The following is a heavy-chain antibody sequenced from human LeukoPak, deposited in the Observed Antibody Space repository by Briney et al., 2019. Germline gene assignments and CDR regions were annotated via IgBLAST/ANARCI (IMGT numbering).Heavy chain of an antibody. J-gene: IGHJ5*02. Sequence: GASVTVSFTPSGCSFSSYAIIWVRQAPGPGLEWMGGIIPIFGTANYAPTFQGRVTITRDDSTSTAYLELNSLRSEDTTVYFCARGGCYDISGYYSYSNWFDPWGQETLVTVSS. V-gene: IGHV1-69*05. CDR1: GCSFSSYA. CDR3: ARGGCYDISGYYSYSNWFDP. D-gene: IGHD3-22*01. CDR2: IIPIFGTA.